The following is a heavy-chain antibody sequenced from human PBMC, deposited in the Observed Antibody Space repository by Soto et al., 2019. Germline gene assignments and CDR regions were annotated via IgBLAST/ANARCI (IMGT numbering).Heavy chain of an antibody. D-gene: IGHD1-1*01. CDR3: ARSYNYRSYWYSDL. J-gene: IGHJ2*01. CDR2: LSVYNGNT. CDR1: GYSFTTYG. Sequence: GASVKVSCKASGYSFTTYGISWVRQAPGQGLEWMGWLSVYNGNTNYAERLQGRVTMTTDTFTSTAYMELWRLRSDDTAMFYCARSYNYRSYWYSDLLGRGTLVTVSS. V-gene: IGHV1-18*04.